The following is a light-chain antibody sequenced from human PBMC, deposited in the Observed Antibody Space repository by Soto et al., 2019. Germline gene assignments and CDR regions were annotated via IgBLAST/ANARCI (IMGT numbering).Light chain of an antibody. CDR1: NVGSKN. Sequence: SYELTQPPSVSVAPGHTARITCGGNNVGSKNVHWYQQKPGQAPVLVVYADSARPSGIPERFSGSNSGSTATLTISSVEAGDEADYYCQVWDNGSDHYVFGTGTKLTVL. CDR2: ADS. J-gene: IGLJ1*01. CDR3: QVWDNGSDHYV. V-gene: IGLV3-21*02.